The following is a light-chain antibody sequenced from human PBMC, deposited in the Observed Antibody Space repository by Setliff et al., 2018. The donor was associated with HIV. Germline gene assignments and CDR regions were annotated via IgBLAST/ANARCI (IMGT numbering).Light chain of an antibody. Sequence: QSALTQPASVSGSPGHSITISCTGSNNNLGSYNLVSWYQQLPGKAPKLLIYKDNKRPSGISNRFSGSKSGYTASLTISGLQADDEADYYCCSFAGSNIPYVFGTGTKVT. CDR1: NNNLGSYNL. CDR3: CSFAGSNIPYV. CDR2: KDN. J-gene: IGLJ1*01. V-gene: IGLV2-23*01.